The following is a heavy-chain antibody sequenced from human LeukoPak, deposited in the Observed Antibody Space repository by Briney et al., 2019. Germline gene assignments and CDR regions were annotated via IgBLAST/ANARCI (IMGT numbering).Heavy chain of an antibody. J-gene: IGHJ4*02. CDR3: ARREGGYDSSGYLDY. CDR1: GGSFSGYY. Sequence: PSETLSLTCAVYGGSFSGYYWSWIRQPPGKGLEWIGEINHSGSTNYNPSLKSRVTISVDTSKNQFSLKLSSVTAADTAVYYCARREGGYDSSGYLDYWGQGTLVTVSS. D-gene: IGHD3-22*01. CDR2: INHSGST. V-gene: IGHV4-34*01.